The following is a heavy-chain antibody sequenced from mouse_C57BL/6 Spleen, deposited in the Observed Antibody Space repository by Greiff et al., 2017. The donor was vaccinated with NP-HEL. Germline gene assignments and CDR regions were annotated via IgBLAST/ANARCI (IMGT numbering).Heavy chain of an antibody. D-gene: IGHD2-4*01. CDR3: ARSFYDYGDAMDY. CDR2: INPSSGYT. V-gene: IGHV1-7*01. J-gene: IGHJ4*01. CDR1: GYTFTSYW. Sequence: QVQLQKSGAELAKPGASVKLSCKASGYTFTSYWMHWVKQRPGQGLEWIGYINPSSGYTKYNQKFKDKATLTADKSSSTAYMQLSSLTYEDSAVYYCARSFYDYGDAMDYWGQGTSVTVSS.